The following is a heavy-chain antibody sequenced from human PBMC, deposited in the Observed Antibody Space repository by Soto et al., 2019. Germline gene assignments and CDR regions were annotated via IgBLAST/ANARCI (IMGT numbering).Heavy chain of an antibody. CDR1: GGSVSSGSYS. CDR3: ARVGVRLGRIAARLQAYPYYYAMDV. J-gene: IGHJ6*02. D-gene: IGHD6-6*01. CDR2: IYNSGGT. V-gene: IGHV4-61*01. Sequence: QVQLQESGPGLVKPSETLSLTCTVSGGSVSSGSYSWSWIRQPPGKGLEWIGYIYNSGGTNYKPSLSSRVTRSVDTSKNQFSLKLSSVTDEDTAVYYYARVGVRLGRIAARLQAYPYYYAMDVWGQGTTVTVSS.